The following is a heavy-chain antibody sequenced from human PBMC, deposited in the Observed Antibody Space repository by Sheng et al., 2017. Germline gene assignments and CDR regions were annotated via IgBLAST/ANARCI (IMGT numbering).Heavy chain of an antibody. J-gene: IGHJ6*03. CDR2: IKQDGSEK. CDR1: GFTFSSYW. D-gene: IGHD6-6*01. CDR3: ARDSKQLDPIRHYYYYYMDV. V-gene: IGHV3-7*01. Sequence: EVQLVESGGGLVQPGGSLRLSCAASGFTFSSYWMSWVRQAPGKGLEWVANIKQDGSEKYYVDSVKDRFTISRDNAKNSLYLQMNSLRAEDTAVYYCARDSKQLDPIRHYYYYYMDVWGKGTTVTVSS.